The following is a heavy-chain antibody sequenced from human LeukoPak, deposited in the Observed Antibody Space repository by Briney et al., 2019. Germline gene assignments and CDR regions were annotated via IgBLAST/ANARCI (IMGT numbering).Heavy chain of an antibody. CDR3: ARVGPWFFDL. V-gene: IGHV3-53*01. CDR2: IYSGGNT. J-gene: IGHJ2*01. Sequence: GGSLRLSCAASGFTFSTYWMHWVRQAPGKGLEWVSVIYSGGNTYYADSVKGRFTISRDNSKNTLYLQMNSLRAEDTAVYYCARVGPWFFDLWGRGTLVTVSS. CDR1: GFTFSTYW.